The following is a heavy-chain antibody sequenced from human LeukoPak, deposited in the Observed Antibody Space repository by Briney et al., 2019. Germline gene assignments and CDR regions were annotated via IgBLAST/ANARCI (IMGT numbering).Heavy chain of an antibody. CDR1: GFTFSSYW. Sequence: PGGSLRLSCAASGFTFSSYWMHWVRQAPRKGLVWVSRINSDGSSTSYADSVKGRFTISRDNAKNTLYLQMNSLRAEDTAVYYCARTPYYGSGSYSLPIDYWGQGTLVTVSS. J-gene: IGHJ4*02. CDR3: ARTPYYGSGSYSLPIDY. CDR2: INSDGSST. D-gene: IGHD3-10*01. V-gene: IGHV3-74*01.